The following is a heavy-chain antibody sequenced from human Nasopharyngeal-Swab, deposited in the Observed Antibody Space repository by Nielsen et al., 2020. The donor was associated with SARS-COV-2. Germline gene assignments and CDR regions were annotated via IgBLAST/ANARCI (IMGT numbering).Heavy chain of an antibody. CDR1: GFTFSSYS. CDR3: ARDYTYYDFWSGYYSYYYYGMDV. J-gene: IGHJ6*02. Sequence: GGSLRLSCAASGFTFSSYSMNWVRQAPGKGLEWVSSISSSYIYYADSVKGRFTISRDNAKNSLYLQMNSLRAEDTAVYYCARDYTYYDFWSGYYSYYYYGMDVWGQGTTVTVSS. V-gene: IGHV3-21*01. D-gene: IGHD3-3*01. CDR2: ISSSYI.